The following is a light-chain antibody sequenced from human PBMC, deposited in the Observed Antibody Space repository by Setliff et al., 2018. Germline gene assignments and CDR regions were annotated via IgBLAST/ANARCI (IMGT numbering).Light chain of an antibody. CDR2: SSD. Sequence: QSALTQPPSASGTPGQRVTISCSGSRSNIGANTVNWFQQRPGTAPKLLIHSSDRRPSGVSDQFSGSDSGTSASLAISGLQSEDEADYYCAAWDDSLSGPVFGGGTKVTVL. V-gene: IGLV1-44*01. J-gene: IGLJ3*02. CDR1: RSNIGANT. CDR3: AAWDDSLSGPV.